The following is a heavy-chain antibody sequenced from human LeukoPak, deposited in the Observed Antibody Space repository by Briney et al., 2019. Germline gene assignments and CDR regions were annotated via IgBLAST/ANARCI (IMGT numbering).Heavy chain of an antibody. Sequence: SETLSLTCTVSGDSISSGDYYWSWIRQPAGKGLEWIGRISSSGSTNYNPSLKSRVTISVDTSKNQFSLKLSSVTAADTAVYFCAREWSGRGSSSWNYFDYWGQGTLVTVSS. V-gene: IGHV4-61*02. CDR1: GDSISSGDYY. CDR2: ISSSGST. CDR3: AREWSGRGSSSWNYFDY. D-gene: IGHD6-13*01. J-gene: IGHJ4*02.